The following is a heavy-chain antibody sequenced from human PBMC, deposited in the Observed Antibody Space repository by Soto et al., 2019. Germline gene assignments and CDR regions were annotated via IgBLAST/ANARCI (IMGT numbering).Heavy chain of an antibody. CDR1: GFSLTLGRMA. CDR3: ARIDYTGSPLIDY. CDR2: ILSTGEA. V-gene: IGHV2-26*01. J-gene: IGHJ4*02. D-gene: IGHD1-26*01. Sequence: SGPTLVNPTETLTLTCSVSGFSLTLGRMAVTWIRQPPGKALEWLAHILSTGEASYATSLKTRVTISKDISKSQVLLTMTNVDPVDTATYFCARIDYTGSPLIDYWGQGTLVTVSS.